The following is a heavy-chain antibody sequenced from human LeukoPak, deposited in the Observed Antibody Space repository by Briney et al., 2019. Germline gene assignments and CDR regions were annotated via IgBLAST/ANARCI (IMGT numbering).Heavy chain of an antibody. CDR3: ARELISYGTYYYDSSGLNY. D-gene: IGHD3-22*01. CDR2: IYYSGST. Sequence: SETLSLTCTVSGGSISSGDYYWSWIRQPPGQGLEWIGYIYYSGSTYYNPSLKSRVTISVDTSKNQFSLKLSSVTAADTAVYYCARELISYGTYYYDSSGLNYWGQGTLVTVSS. J-gene: IGHJ4*02. V-gene: IGHV4-30-4*08. CDR1: GGSISSGDYY.